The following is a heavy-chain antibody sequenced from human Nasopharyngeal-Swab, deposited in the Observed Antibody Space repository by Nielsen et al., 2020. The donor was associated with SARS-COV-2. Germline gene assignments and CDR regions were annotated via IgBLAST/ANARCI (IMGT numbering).Heavy chain of an antibody. J-gene: IGHJ6*03. D-gene: IGHD2-15*01. CDR2: ISSSSSTI. V-gene: IGHV3-48*04. CDR1: GFTFSSYS. CDR3: AREEVVVAATVYYYYYMDV. Sequence: GESLKISCAASGFTFSSYSMNWVRQAPGKGLEWVSYISSSSSTIYYADSVKGRFTISRDNAKNSLYLQMNSLRAEDTAVYYCAREEVVVAATVYYYYYMDVWGKGTTVTVSS.